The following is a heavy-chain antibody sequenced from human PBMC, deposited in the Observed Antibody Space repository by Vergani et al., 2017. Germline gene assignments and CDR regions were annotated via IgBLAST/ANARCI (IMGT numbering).Heavy chain of an antibody. CDR1: GGSFSGYY. V-gene: IGHV4-34*01. CDR2: INHSGST. D-gene: IGHD4-17*01. J-gene: IGHJ4*02. Sequence: QVQLQQWGAGLLKPSETLSLTCAVYGGSFSGYYWSWIRQPPGKGLEWIGEINHSGSTNYNPSLKSRVTISVDTSKNQFSLKLSSVTAADTAVYYCARESGGGYGDSMEECDWGQGTLVTVSS. CDR3: ARESGGGYGDSMEECD.